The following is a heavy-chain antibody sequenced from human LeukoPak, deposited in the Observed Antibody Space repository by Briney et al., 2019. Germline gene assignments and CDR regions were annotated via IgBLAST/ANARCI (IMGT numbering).Heavy chain of an antibody. D-gene: IGHD6-13*01. CDR1: GGSISSYY. Sequence: SETLSLTCTISGGSISSYYWSWIRQPPGKGLEWIGDIFHNGHTNYNPSLKSRVTISVDTSKNQFSLKPSSVTAADTAVYYCARGIAAAGNNWFDPWGQGTLVTVSS. J-gene: IGHJ5*02. CDR2: IFHNGHT. V-gene: IGHV4-59*01. CDR3: ARGIAAAGNNWFDP.